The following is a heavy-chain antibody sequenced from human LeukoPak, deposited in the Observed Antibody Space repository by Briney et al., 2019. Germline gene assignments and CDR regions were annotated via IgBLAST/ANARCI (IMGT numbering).Heavy chain of an antibody. Sequence: SGGSLRLSCAASRFTFSNYSMNWVRQAPGKGLEWVSSISRGSGHIYYADSVKSRFTISRDNARNSLYLQMNSLRAEDTAIYYCARVDAALDYWGQGTLVTVSS. J-gene: IGHJ4*02. CDR2: ISRGSGHI. CDR1: RFTFSNYS. V-gene: IGHV3-21*01. D-gene: IGHD6-6*01. CDR3: ARVDAALDY.